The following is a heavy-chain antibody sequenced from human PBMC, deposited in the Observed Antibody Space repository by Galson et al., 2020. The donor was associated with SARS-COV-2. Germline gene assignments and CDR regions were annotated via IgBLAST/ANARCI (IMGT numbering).Heavy chain of an antibody. D-gene: IGHD6-19*01. V-gene: IGHV4-39*01. J-gene: IGHJ4*02. Sequence: SETLSLTCTVSGGSISSSSYYWGWIRQPPGKGLEWIGSIYYSGSTYYNPSLKSRVTISVDTSKNQFSLKLSTVTAADTAVYYCAGYSRGWYGGGVDYWGQVTLVTVSS. CDR2: IYYSGST. CDR1: GGSISSSSYY. CDR3: AGYSRGWYGGGVDY.